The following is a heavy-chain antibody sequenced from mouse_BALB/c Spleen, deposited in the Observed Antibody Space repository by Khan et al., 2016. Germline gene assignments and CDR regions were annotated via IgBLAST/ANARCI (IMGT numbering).Heavy chain of an antibody. CDR2: ISYDGSN. CDR3: ARKNYGRSWYYDV. CDR1: GYSITRGYY. D-gene: IGHD1-1*01. J-gene: IGHJ1*01. Sequence: EVQLQESGPGLVKPSQSLSLTCSVTGYSITRGYYWNWIRQFSGNKLEWMGYISYDGSNNYNPSLKNRISITRDTSKNQFFLKLNSVTTEDTATYYCARKNYGRSWYYDVWGAGTTVTVSS. V-gene: IGHV3-6*02.